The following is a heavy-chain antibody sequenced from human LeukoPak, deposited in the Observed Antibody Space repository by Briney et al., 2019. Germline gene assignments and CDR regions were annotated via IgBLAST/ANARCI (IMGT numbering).Heavy chain of an antibody. D-gene: IGHD3-10*01. Sequence: GGSLRLSCAASGFTFSAYEMNWVRQAPGKGLEWVSAISGSGGSTYYADSVKGRFTISRDNSKNTLYLQMNSLRAEDTAVYYCAKVIGITMVRGWGQGTLVTVSS. CDR1: GFTFSAYE. CDR3: AKVIGITMVRG. CDR2: ISGSGGST. J-gene: IGHJ4*02. V-gene: IGHV3-23*01.